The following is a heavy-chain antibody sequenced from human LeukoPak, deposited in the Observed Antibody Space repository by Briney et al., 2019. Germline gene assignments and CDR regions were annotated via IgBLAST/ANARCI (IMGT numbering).Heavy chain of an antibody. CDR3: ARDCLNYNTAKENWFDP. CDR1: GYTFTSYA. V-gene: IGHV7-4-1*02. D-gene: IGHD5-18*01. J-gene: IGHJ5*02. CDR2: INTNTGNP. Sequence: ASVKVSCKASGYTFTSYAMNWVRQAPGQGLEWMGWINTNTGNPTYAQGFTGRFVFSLDTSVSTAYLQISSLKAEDTAVYYCARDCLNYNTAKENWFDPWGQGTLVTVSS.